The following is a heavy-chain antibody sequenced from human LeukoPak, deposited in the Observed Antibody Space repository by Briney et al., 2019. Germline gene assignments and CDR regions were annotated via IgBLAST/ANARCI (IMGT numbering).Heavy chain of an antibody. Sequence: GGSLRLSCAASGFTFSSYWMHWVRQAPGKGLVWVSRFNSDGSSTIYADSVKGRSTISRDNAKNTLYLQMNSLRAEDTAVYYCARDDAHYDFWSGYSPRWFDPWGQGTLVTVSS. CDR2: FNSDGSST. CDR1: GFTFSSYW. CDR3: ARDDAHYDFWSGYSPRWFDP. J-gene: IGHJ5*02. V-gene: IGHV3-74*01. D-gene: IGHD3-3*01.